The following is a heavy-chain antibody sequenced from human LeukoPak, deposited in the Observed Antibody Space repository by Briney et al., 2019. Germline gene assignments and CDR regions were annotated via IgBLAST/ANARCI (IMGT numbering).Heavy chain of an antibody. Sequence: SETLSLTCAVSGGSISSSSYYWGWIRQPPGKGLEWIGSIYYSGSTYYNPSLKSRVTISVDTSKNQFSLELSSVTAADTAVYYCARDGAVAGTGTDYWGQGTLVTVSS. CDR3: ARDGAVAGTGTDY. J-gene: IGHJ4*02. CDR1: GGSISSSSYY. D-gene: IGHD6-19*01. V-gene: IGHV4-39*07. CDR2: IYYSGST.